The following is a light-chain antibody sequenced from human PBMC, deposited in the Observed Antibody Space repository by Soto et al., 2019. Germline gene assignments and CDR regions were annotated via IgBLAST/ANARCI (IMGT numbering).Light chain of an antibody. CDR3: SSFTSSMTNV. Sequence: QSALTQPASVSGSPVQAITISCTGTSSDVGGYNSVSWYQVPPGKAPQLILYDVGDRPSGVSYRFSDSKSGNTASLSISGLQAADEADYFCSSFTSSMTNVFGSGTKLTV. J-gene: IGLJ1*01. CDR1: SSDVGGYNS. V-gene: IGLV2-14*03. CDR2: DVG.